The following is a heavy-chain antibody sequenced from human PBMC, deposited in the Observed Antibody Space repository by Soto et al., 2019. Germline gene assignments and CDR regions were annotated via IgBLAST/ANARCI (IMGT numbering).Heavy chain of an antibody. D-gene: IGHD6-19*01. Sequence: EVQLLESGGGLVQPGGSLRLSCVVSGFTFNSYAMSWVRQAPGKGLEWVSGISGSGGDTWYADAVRGRFTISRDNSKNTLYLQMNRLRAEDTAVYYCAKYGSGWYSALHYFDYWGQGTLVTVSS. CDR2: ISGSGGDT. J-gene: IGHJ4*02. CDR3: AKYGSGWYSALHYFDY. CDR1: GFTFNSYA. V-gene: IGHV3-23*01.